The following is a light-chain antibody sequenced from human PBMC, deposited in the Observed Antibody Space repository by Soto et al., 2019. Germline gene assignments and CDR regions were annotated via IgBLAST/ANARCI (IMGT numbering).Light chain of an antibody. J-gene: IGLJ1*01. CDR3: CSYTSSNTFV. CDR1: SSDVGGYNY. CDR2: DLN. Sequence: ALTQPASVSGSPGQSITISCTGTSSDVGGYNYVSWYQQHPGKVPKMMIYDLNNRPSGVSNRFSGSKSGNTASLTISGLQAEDEADYYCCSYTSSNTFVFGTGTKVTVL. V-gene: IGLV2-14*01.